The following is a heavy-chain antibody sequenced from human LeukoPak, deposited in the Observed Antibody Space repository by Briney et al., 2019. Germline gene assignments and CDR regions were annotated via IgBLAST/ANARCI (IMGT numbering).Heavy chain of an antibody. CDR3: ARVGYCSSTSCYTRGFTFDI. V-gene: IGHV1-2*02. Sequence: ASVKVSCKASGYTFTSYGISWVRQAPGQGLEWMGWINPNSGGTNYAQNFQGRVTVTRDTSISTAYMELSRLRSDDTAVYCCARVGYCSSTSCYTRGFTFDIWGQETLVTISS. D-gene: IGHD2-2*02. CDR2: INPNSGGT. J-gene: IGHJ3*02. CDR1: GYTFTSYG.